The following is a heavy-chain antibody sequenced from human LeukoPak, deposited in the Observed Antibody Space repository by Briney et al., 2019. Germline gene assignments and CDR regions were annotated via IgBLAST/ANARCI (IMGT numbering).Heavy chain of an antibody. CDR2: ITKNGRTA. J-gene: IGHJ6*02. CDR1: GFTLAAFG. Sequence: GGSLRLSCTASGFTLAAFGMSWVRQAPGKGLEWVSGITKNGRTAKLADSVRGRFSISRDTFTNKLYLQMNSLRGDDTAVYWCAKDLPGGEEDPYGFDVWGQGTPGTLSS. D-gene: IGHD3-10*01. V-gene: IGHV3-23*01. CDR3: AKDLPGGEEDPYGFDV.